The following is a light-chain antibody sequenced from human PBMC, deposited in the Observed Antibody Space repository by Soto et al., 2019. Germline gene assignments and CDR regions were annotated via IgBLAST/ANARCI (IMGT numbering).Light chain of an antibody. CDR3: RSYTAGGTI. CDR1: SGDVGGYYY. CDR2: EVS. Sequence: QSALTQPASVSGSPGQSITISCTGTSGDVGGYYYVSWYQQLPGKAPKLMISEVSNRPSGVSNRFSGSKSGNTASLTISGLQAEDEADYYCRSYTAGGTIFGTGTKLNVL. V-gene: IGLV2-14*01. J-gene: IGLJ1*01.